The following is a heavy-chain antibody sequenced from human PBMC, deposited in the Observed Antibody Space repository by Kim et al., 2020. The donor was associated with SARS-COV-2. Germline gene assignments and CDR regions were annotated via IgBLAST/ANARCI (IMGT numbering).Heavy chain of an antibody. CDR1: GFTFSSYW. CDR3: ARDPALSIAARRVEYYYYGMDV. J-gene: IGHJ6*02. D-gene: IGHD6-6*01. CDR2: IKQDGSEK. Sequence: GGSLRLSCAASGFTFSSYWMSWVRQAPGKGLEWVANIKQDGSEKYYVDSVKGRFTISRDNAKNSLYLQMNSLRAEDTAVYYCARDPALSIAARRVEYYYYGMDVWGQGTTVTVSS. V-gene: IGHV3-7*01.